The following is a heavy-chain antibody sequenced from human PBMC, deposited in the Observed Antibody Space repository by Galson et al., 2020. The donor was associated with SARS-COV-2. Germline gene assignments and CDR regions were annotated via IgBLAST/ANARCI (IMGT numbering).Heavy chain of an antibody. CDR2: ISSSSSYI. Sequence: NSGGSLRLSCAASGFTFSSYSMNWVRQAPGKGLEWVSSISSSSSYIYYADSVKGRFTISRDNAKNSLYLQMNSLRAEDTAVYYCASTGGYDFWSGYPYYYYMDVWGKGITVTVSS. CDR3: ASTGGYDFWSGYPYYYYMDV. CDR1: GFTFSSYS. J-gene: IGHJ6*03. D-gene: IGHD3-3*01. V-gene: IGHV3-21*01.